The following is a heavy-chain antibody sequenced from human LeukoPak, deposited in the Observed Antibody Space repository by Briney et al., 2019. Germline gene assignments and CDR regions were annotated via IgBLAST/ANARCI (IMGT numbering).Heavy chain of an antibody. CDR3: ARDPIAGYYYYYGMDV. V-gene: IGHV1-69*04. CDR2: IIPILGIA. Sequence: SVKVSCKASGGTFISYAISWVRQAPGQGLEWMGSIIPILGIANYAQKFQGRVTITADKSTSTAYMELSSLRSEDTAVYYCARDPIAGYYYYYGMDVWGQGTTVTVSS. J-gene: IGHJ6*02. CDR1: GGTFISYA. D-gene: IGHD6-13*01.